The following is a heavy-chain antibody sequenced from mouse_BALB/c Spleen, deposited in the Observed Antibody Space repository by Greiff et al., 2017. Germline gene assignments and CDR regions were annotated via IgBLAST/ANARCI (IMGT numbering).Heavy chain of an antibody. CDR2: ISSGGST. CDR1: GFTFSSYA. J-gene: IGHJ2*01. CDR3: ARGDTTVVAYYFDY. D-gene: IGHD1-1*01. V-gene: IGHV5-6-5*01. Sequence: EVQLVESGGGLVKPGGSLKLSCAASGFTFSSYAMSWVRQTPEKRLEWVASISSGGSTYYPDSVKGRFTISRDNARNILYLQMSSLRSEDTAMYYCARGDTTVVAYYFDYWGQGTTLTVSS.